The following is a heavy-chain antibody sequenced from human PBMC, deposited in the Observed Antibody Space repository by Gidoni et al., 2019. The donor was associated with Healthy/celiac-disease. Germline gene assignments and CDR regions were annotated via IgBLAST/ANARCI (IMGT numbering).Heavy chain of an antibody. CDR2: IWYDGSNK. CDR1: GFTFSSYG. J-gene: IGHJ6*02. CDR3: ARVWAHGGGSWDYYGMDV. V-gene: IGHV3-33*01. Sequence: QVQLVESGGGVVQPGRSLRLSCAASGFTFSSYGMHWVRQAPGKGREWVAVIWYDGSNKYYADSVKGRFTISRDNSKNTLYLQMNSLRAEDTAVYYCARVWAHGGGSWDYYGMDVWGQGTTVTVSS. D-gene: IGHD6-13*01.